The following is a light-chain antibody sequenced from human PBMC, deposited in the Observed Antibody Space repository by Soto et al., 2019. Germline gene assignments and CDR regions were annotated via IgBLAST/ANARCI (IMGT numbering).Light chain of an antibody. V-gene: IGLV1-40*01. CDR2: GDS. CDR3: QSYDSNLVGLV. J-gene: IGLJ3*02. CDR1: SSNIGAGYH. Sequence: QLVLTQPPSVSGAPGQRVTISCTGSSSNIGAGYHVHWYQQLPGAAPKLLIFGDSNRPSGVPDRFSGSKSGTSASLAITGLQADDEADYYCQSYDSNLVGLVFGAGTKVTVL.